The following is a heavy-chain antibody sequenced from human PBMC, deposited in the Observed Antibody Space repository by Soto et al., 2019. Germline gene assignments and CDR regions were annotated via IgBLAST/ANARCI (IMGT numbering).Heavy chain of an antibody. J-gene: IGHJ5*02. V-gene: IGHV1-58*01. CDR3: ATRIGNIGWDWLDT. Sequence: QTHLVQSGPEVKRPGTSLKVSCKASGFTFSSSAVQWVRQARGQPLEWIGWIVLGNGNTSYAQKFQQRVTITRDMSTSTAYIDVRSLTYEDTAVYYCATRIGNIGWDWLDTWGQGTLVTVSS. CDR1: GFTFSSSA. D-gene: IGHD6-19*01. CDR2: IVLGNGNT.